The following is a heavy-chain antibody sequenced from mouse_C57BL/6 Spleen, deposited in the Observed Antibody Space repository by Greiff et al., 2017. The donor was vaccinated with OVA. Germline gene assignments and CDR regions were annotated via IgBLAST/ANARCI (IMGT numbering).Heavy chain of an antibody. V-gene: IGHV14-2*01. CDR1: GFNIKDYY. CDR2: IDPEDGDT. CDR3: AGGNYYGSSYDFDY. J-gene: IGHJ2*01. Sequence: EVKLVESGAELVKPGASVKLSCTASGFNIKDYYMHWVKQRTEQGLEWIGRIDPEDGDTKYAPKFQGKATITADTSSNTAYLQLGSLTAEDTAVYYGAGGNYYGSSYDFDYWGQGTTLTVSS. D-gene: IGHD1-1*01.